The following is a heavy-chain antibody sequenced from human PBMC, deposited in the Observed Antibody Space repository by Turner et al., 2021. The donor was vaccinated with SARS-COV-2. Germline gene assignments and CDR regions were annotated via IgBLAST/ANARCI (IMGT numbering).Heavy chain of an antibody. V-gene: IGHV4-59*01. D-gene: IGHD3-22*01. CDR1: GGSLSSYY. CDR3: ASYYYDSSGYHYAFDY. CDR2: IDYSGST. J-gene: IGHJ4*02. Sequence: QVQLQESGPVLVKPSETLSLTCTVSGGSLSSYYWSWIRQPPGKGLEWIGYIDYSGSTNYNPSLKSRVTISVDTSKSQFSLKLSSVTAADTAVYYCASYYYDSSGYHYAFDYWGQGTLVTVSS.